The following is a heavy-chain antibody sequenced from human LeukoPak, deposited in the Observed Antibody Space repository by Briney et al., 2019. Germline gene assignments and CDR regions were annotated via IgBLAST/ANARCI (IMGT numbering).Heavy chain of an antibody. CDR1: GGSISSSSYY. Sequence: PSETLSLTCTVSGGSISSSSYYWGWIRQPPGKGLEWIGSIYYSGSTYYNPSLKSRVTISVDTSKNQFSLKLSSVTAADTAVYYCARQGYYDILTGYHDDFDIWGQGTMVTVSS. D-gene: IGHD3-9*01. CDR3: ARQGYYDILTGYHDDFDI. V-gene: IGHV4-39*01. CDR2: IYYSGST. J-gene: IGHJ3*02.